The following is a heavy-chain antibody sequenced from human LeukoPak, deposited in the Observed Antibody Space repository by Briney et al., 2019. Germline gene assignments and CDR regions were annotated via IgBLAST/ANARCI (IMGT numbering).Heavy chain of an antibody. J-gene: IGHJ6*02. V-gene: IGHV3-7*01. CDR2: IKQDGSEK. CDR1: GFTFSSYW. Sequence: GGSLRLSCAASGFTFSSYWMSWVRQAPGKGLEWVANIKQDGSEKYYVDSVKGRFTISRDNAKNSLYLQMNSLRAEDTAVYYCARAPSSYYYYYGMDVWGQGTTVTVSS. CDR3: ARAPSSYYYYYGMDV.